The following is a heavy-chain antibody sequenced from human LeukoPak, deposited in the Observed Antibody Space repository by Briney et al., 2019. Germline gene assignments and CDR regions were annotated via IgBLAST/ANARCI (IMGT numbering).Heavy chain of an antibody. Sequence: PSETLSLTCTVSGGSISSGSYYWSWIRQPAGKGLEWMGRIYTSGSTNYNPSLKSRVTISVDTSKNQFSLKLSSVTAADTAVYYCARGIVVVAQLGYYYYYMDVWGKGTTVTISS. D-gene: IGHD2-15*01. CDR1: GGSISSGSYY. V-gene: IGHV4-61*02. CDR2: IYTSGST. J-gene: IGHJ6*03. CDR3: ARGIVVVAQLGYYYYYMDV.